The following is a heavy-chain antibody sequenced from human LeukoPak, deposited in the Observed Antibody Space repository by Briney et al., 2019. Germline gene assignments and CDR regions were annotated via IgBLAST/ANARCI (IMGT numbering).Heavy chain of an antibody. V-gene: IGHV4-61*01. CDR2: IYYSGST. CDR3: ARCVSEPSSYYYYYYGMDV. D-gene: IGHD5/OR15-5a*01. CDR1: GGSVSSGSYY. J-gene: IGHJ6*04. Sequence: SETLSLTCTVSGGSVSSGSYYWSWIRQPPGKGLEWIGYIYYSGSTNYNPSPKSRVTISVDTSKNQFSLKLSSVTAADTAVYYCARCVSEPSSYYYYYYGMDVRGKGTTVTVSS.